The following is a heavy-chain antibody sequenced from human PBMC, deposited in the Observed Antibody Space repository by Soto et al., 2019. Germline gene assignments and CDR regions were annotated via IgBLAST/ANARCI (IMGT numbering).Heavy chain of an antibody. CDR2: ISGSGKST. Sequence: QLLESGGGLVQPGGSLRLSCAVSGFTFSSYAMSWVRQAPGKGLEWISVISGSGKSTNYADSVKGRFTTSRDNSKNTLYLQMSGLRAEDTAIYYCAKLSSVTMIVDVITARSFDYWGQGTLVTVSS. V-gene: IGHV3-23*01. CDR1: GFTFSSYA. CDR3: AKLSSVTMIVDVITARSFDY. D-gene: IGHD3-22*01. J-gene: IGHJ4*02.